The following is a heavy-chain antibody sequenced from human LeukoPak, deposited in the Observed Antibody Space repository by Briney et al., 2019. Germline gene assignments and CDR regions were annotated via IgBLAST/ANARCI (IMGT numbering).Heavy chain of an antibody. CDR3: AREWYYYDSSGSENYYFDY. J-gene: IGHJ4*02. CDR2: IIPIFGTA. D-gene: IGHD3-22*01. V-gene: IGHV1-69*05. CDR1: GGTFSSYA. Sequence: GASVKVSCKASGGTFSSYAISWVRQAPGQGLEWMGRIIPIFGTANYAQQFQGRVTITTGESTSTAYMELSSLRSEDTAVYYCAREWYYYDSSGSENYYFDYWGQGTLVTVSS.